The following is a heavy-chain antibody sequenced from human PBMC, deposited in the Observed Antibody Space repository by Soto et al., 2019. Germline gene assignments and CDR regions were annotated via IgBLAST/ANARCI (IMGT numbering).Heavy chain of an antibody. CDR2: TRNSGGA. D-gene: IGHD6-19*01. CDR1: SGSIFSSNW. J-gene: IGHJ4*02. Sequence: QVQLQESGPGLVKPSGTLSLTCAVSSGSIFSSNWWSWVRQPPGKGLEWIGETRNSGGANYNPSLQSRVIISVDRSKNHFFLELRSVTAADTAVYYCASHLVMAGTRGFDHWGLGTLVTVSS. V-gene: IGHV4-4*02. CDR3: ASHLVMAGTRGFDH.